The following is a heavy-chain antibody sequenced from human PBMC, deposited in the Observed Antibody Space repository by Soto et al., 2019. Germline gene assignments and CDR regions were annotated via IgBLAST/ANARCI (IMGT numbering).Heavy chain of an antibody. Sequence: PXATLSLTCAVYGGSFSGYDGSWIRQPPGKGLEWIGEINHSGSTNYNPSLKSRVTISVDTSKNQFSLKLSSVTAADTAVYYCARDKRVLRFLEWLPNNAFDIWGQGTMVTVSS. V-gene: IGHV4-34*01. J-gene: IGHJ3*02. CDR2: INHSGST. CDR1: GGSFSGYD. D-gene: IGHD3-3*01. CDR3: ARDKRVLRFLEWLPNNAFDI.